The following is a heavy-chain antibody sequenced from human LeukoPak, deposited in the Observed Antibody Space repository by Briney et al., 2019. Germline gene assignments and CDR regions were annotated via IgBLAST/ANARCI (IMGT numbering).Heavy chain of an antibody. D-gene: IGHD5-18*01. V-gene: IGHV3-21*01. CDR3: ARDLGYSYGVDY. CDR1: GFTFTTYS. Sequence: GGSLRLSCEASGFTFTTYSMTWVRQAPGKGLEWVSIISSGSSAIFSADALKGRFTSSRDNAKNTLYLQMNSLRAEDTAVYYCARDLGYSYGVDYWGQGTLVTVSS. CDR2: ISSGSSAI. J-gene: IGHJ4*02.